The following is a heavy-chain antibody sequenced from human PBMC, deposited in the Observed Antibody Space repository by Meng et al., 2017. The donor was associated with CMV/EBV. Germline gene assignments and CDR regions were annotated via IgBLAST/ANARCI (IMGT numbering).Heavy chain of an antibody. D-gene: IGHD2-2*01. CDR2: ISSSGSTI. CDR3: SRVRGCSSTRCYVELDY. J-gene: IGHJ4*02. Sequence: GESLKISCAASGFTFSDYDMNWVRQAPGKGLEWISYISSSGSTIYYADSVKGRFTISRDNAKNSLYLQMNSLRGEDTAVYHCSRVRGCSSTRCYVELDYWGQGTLVTVSS. CDR1: GFTFSDYD. V-gene: IGHV3-48*03.